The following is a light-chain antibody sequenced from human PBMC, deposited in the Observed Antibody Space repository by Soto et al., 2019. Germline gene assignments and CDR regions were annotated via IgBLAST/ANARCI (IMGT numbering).Light chain of an antibody. CDR3: SSYTSSSTLVV. J-gene: IGLJ2*01. CDR1: SSDVGGYNY. CDR2: DVS. V-gene: IGLV2-14*01. Sequence: QSTLTQPASVSGSPGQSITISCTGTSSDVGGYNYVSWHQQHPGKAPKLMIYDVSNRPSGVSNRSSGSKSGNTASLTISGLQAEVEADYYCSSYTSSSTLVVFGGGTNVTVL.